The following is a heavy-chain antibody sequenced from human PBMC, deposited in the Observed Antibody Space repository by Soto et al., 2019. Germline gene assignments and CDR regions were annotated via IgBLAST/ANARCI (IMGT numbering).Heavy chain of an antibody. CDR3: ARVRGVASGGPLDY. V-gene: IGHV4-4*02. CDR1: GDSISSSHW. J-gene: IGHJ4*02. CDR2: TYHSGNT. Sequence: QVQLQESGPGLVRPSGTLSLTCGVSGDSISSSHWWSWVRQPPGKGLEWIGETYHSGNTNYSPSLRGRVTISVDKSKNQFSLRLTSVTAAATALYFCARVRGVASGGPLDYWGQGTLVTVSS. D-gene: IGHD2-15*01.